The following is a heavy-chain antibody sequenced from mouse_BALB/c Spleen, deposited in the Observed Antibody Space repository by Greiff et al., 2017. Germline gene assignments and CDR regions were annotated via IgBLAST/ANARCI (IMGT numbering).Heavy chain of an antibody. Sequence: VQLLQSGAELARPGASVKMSCKASGFTFTSYTMHWVRQTPGQGLEWIGYINRSSGYTNYKQKFKDKATLTADNSTSTAYLHLSSLTSEDSAVYYYARRDYASTFDYWGQGTTLTVSS. J-gene: IGHJ2*01. CDR2: INRSSGYT. V-gene: IGHV1-4*01. D-gene: IGHD1-1*01. CDR3: ARRDYASTFDY. CDR1: GFTFTSYT.